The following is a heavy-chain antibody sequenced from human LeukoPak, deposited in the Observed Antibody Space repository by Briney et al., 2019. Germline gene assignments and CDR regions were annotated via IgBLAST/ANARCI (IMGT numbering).Heavy chain of an antibody. V-gene: IGHV1-46*01. J-gene: IGHJ4*02. CDR2: IYPRDGST. CDR1: GYTFTNIY. Sequence: ASVKVSCKASGYTFTNIYLHWVRQAPGQGLEWMGMIYPRDGSTSYAQNFQGRVTVTRDTSTTTVHMELRGLGSEDTAVYYCARDQEGFDYWGQGTVVTVSS. CDR3: ARDQEGFDY.